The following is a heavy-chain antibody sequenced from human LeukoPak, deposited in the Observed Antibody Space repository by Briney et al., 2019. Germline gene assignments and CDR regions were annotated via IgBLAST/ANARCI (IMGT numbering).Heavy chain of an antibody. CDR2: IYPGDSHT. Sequence: GQPLKISCKGSGYSFTSFWIAWVRKMPGKGLEWMGIIYPGDSHTRYSPSFQGQVTISADRSISTAYLQWSSLKASDTAMYYCARLIDGAFDYWGQGTLVTVSS. D-gene: IGHD5-24*01. J-gene: IGHJ4*02. V-gene: IGHV5-51*01. CDR3: ARLIDGAFDY. CDR1: GYSFTSFW.